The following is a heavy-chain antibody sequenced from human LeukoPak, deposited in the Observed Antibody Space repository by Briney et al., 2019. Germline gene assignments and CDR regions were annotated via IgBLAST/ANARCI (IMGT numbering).Heavy chain of an antibody. CDR2: IYHSGST. CDR1: GYSISSGYY. D-gene: IGHD2-2*01. V-gene: IGHV4-38-2*02. Sequence: SETLSHTCTVSGYSISSGYYWGWIRQPPGKGLEWIGSIYHSGSTYYNPSLKSRVTISVDTSKNQSPLKLSSVTAADTAVYYCASPTGYCSSTSCYLRDEYFQHWGQGTLVTVSS. J-gene: IGHJ1*01. CDR3: ASPTGYCSSTSCYLRDEYFQH.